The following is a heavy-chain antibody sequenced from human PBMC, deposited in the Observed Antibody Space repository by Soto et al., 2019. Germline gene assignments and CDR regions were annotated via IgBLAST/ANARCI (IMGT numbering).Heavy chain of an antibody. CDR2: IYSGGST. Sequence: EVQLVESGGGLVQPGGSLRLSCAASGFTVSSNYMSWVRQAPGKGLEWVSVIYSGGSTYYADSVKGRFTISRDNSKNTLYLQVNTLRAEDTAVYYCARDRIPTGMDVWGQRTTVTVSS. J-gene: IGHJ6*02. V-gene: IGHV3-66*01. CDR3: ARDRIPTGMDV. CDR1: GFTVSSNY.